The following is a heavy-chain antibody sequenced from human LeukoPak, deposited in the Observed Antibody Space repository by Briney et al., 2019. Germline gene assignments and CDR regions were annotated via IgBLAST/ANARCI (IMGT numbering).Heavy chain of an antibody. CDR3: ARGCSGGSCPLGYFDL. CDR2: INPNSGGT. D-gene: IGHD2-15*01. J-gene: IGHJ2*01. CDR1: GYTFTGYY. Sequence: ASVKVSCKASGYTFTGYYIHWVRQAPGQGLEWVGWINPNSGGTNYAQKFQGRVTMTSDTSVSTAYMELSRLRSDDTAVYYCARGCSGGSCPLGYFDLWGRGTLVTVFS. V-gene: IGHV1-2*02.